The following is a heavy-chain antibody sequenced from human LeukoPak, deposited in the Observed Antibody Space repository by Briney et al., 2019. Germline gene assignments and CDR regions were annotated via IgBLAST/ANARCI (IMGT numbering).Heavy chain of an antibody. D-gene: IGHD6-13*01. CDR2: IYTSGST. J-gene: IGHJ4*02. CDR1: GGSISSGSYY. Sequence: SQTLSLTCTVSGGSISSGSYYWSWIRQPAGKGLEWIGRIYTSGSTNYNPSLKSRVTISVDTSKNQFSLKLSSVTAADTAVYYCARNIELGHFDYWGQGTLVTVSS. V-gene: IGHV4-61*02. CDR3: ARNIELGHFDY.